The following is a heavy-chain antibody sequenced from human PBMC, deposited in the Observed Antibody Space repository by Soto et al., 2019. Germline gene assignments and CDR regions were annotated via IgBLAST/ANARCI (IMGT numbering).Heavy chain of an antibody. D-gene: IGHD4-17*01. CDR2: ISAYNGNT. CDR1: VYPFTTYG. Sequence: QVQLVQSGAEVKKPGASVKVSCTAPVYPFTTYGISWVRQASGQGLEWMGWISAYNGNTNYAQKLQGRVTMTTDTSTSTAYMELRSLRSDDTAVYYCARDGDYGPYFDYWGQGTLVTVSS. J-gene: IGHJ4*02. CDR3: ARDGDYGPYFDY. V-gene: IGHV1-18*01.